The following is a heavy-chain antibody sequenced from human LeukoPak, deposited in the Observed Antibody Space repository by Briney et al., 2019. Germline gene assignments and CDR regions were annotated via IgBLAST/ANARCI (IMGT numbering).Heavy chain of an antibody. CDR2: IYYSGST. V-gene: IGHV4-59*01. J-gene: IGHJ3*02. D-gene: IGHD3-3*01. CDR3: ARDSSGFWSGYHIFGAFDI. Sequence: SETLSLTCTVSGGSISSYYWSWIRQPPGKGLEWIGYIYYSGSTNYNPSLKSRVTISVDTSKNQFSLKLSSVTAADTAVYYCARDSSGFWSGYHIFGAFDIWGQGTMVTVSS. CDR1: GGSISSYY.